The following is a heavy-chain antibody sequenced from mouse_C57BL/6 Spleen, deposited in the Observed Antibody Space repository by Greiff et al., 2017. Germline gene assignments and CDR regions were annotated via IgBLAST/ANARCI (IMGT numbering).Heavy chain of an antibody. Sequence: QVQLQQPGAELVKPGASVKLSCKASGYTFTSYWMQWVKQRPGQGLEWIGEIDPSDSYTNYNQKFKGKSTLTVNESSSTAYMQLSSLTSEDSAVYYYARVYYGNYGSAMDYWGQGTSVTVSS. CDR2: IDPSDSYT. V-gene: IGHV1-69*01. J-gene: IGHJ4*01. D-gene: IGHD2-1*01. CDR1: GYTFTSYW. CDR3: ARVYYGNYGSAMDY.